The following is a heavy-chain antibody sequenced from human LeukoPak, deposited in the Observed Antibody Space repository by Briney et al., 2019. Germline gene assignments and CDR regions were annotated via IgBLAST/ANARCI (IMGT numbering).Heavy chain of an antibody. Sequence: SETLSLTCTVSGGSISSYYWSWIRQPPGEGLEWVGYIYYSGSTNYNPSLKSRVTISVDTSKNQFSLKLSSVTAADTAVYYCARTDYGDWGYFDYWGQGTLVTVSS. D-gene: IGHD4-17*01. V-gene: IGHV4-59*01. CDR2: IYYSGST. CDR3: ARTDYGDWGYFDY. CDR1: GGSISSYY. J-gene: IGHJ4*02.